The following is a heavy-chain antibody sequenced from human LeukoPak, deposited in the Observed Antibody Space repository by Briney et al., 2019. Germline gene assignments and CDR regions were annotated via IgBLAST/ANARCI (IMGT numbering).Heavy chain of an antibody. Sequence: GRSLRLSCAASGFISNHYAMNWVRQAPGKGLEWVSLISGDGGGTYYTDSVRGRFTIFRDNSKNSLYLQMNGLTTEDTALYYCAKESDAFDLWGQGTMVSVSS. CDR1: GFISNHYA. CDR3: AKESDAFDL. V-gene: IGHV3-43*02. CDR2: ISGDGGGT. J-gene: IGHJ3*01.